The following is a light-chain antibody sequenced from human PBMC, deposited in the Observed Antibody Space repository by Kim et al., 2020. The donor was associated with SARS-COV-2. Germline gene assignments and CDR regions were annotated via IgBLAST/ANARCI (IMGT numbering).Light chain of an antibody. CDR2: GKN. CDR3: NSRDSSGNHWV. J-gene: IGLJ3*02. V-gene: IGLV3-19*01. Sequence: SSELTQDPAVSVALGQTARITCQGDSLRSYYASWYQQKPGQAPVLVIYGKNNRPSGIPDRFSGSSSGNTASFTITGAQAEDEADYYCNSRDSSGNHWVFG. CDR1: SLRSYY.